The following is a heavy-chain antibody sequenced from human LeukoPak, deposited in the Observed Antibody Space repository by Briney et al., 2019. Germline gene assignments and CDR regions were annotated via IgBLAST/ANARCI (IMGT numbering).Heavy chain of an antibody. CDR1: GFTFSNYW. CDR3: TRDPLRRFDY. D-gene: IGHD3-9*01. CDR2: IKEDGSEK. Sequence: GGSLRLSCAASGFTFSNYWMSWVRQAPGKGLEWVANIKEDGSEKYHVDSVKGRFTISRDNGKNSLYLQMNSLRAEDTAVYYCTRDPLRRFDYWGQGTLVSVSS. V-gene: IGHV3-7*01. J-gene: IGHJ4*02.